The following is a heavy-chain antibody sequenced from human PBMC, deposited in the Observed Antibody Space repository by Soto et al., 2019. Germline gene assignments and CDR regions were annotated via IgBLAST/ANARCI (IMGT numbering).Heavy chain of an antibody. CDR2: IYYTGST. V-gene: IGHV4-59*01. CDR1: GGSTNYYY. D-gene: IGHD3-16*01. Sequence: QVQLQESGPGLVKPSETLSLTCTVSGGSTNYYYWSWFRQAPGKGLEWLGYIYYTGSTNYNPPLKSRPPXSXDXXNSQRSGNPPSVPADAAAVNCCAIGWGPGGVGVDYWGEGALVIVSS. J-gene: IGHJ4*02. CDR3: AIGWGPGGVGVDY.